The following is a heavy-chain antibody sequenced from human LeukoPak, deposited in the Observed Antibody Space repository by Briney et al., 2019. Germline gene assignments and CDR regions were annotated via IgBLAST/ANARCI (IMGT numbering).Heavy chain of an antibody. CDR2: ISSSSTYI. V-gene: IGHV3-21*04. J-gene: IGHJ4*02. Sequence: GGSLRLSCAASGFTFSSYSMNWVRQAPGKGLEWVSSISSSSTYISYADSVKGRFTISRDNAKNSLYLQMNSLRAEDTAVYYCAKDAEYGDYDYWGQGTLVTVSS. D-gene: IGHD4-17*01. CDR1: GFTFSSYS. CDR3: AKDAEYGDYDY.